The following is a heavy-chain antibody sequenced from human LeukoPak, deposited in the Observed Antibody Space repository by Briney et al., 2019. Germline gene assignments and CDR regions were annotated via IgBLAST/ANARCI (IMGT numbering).Heavy chain of an antibody. Sequence: PSETLSLTCIFSGGSINGYYWSWIRQPPGGGLEWIGYIYYSGSTSSNPSLKSRVTISLDTSKSQFSLKLSSVTAADTAVYYCATLPSGSYGFFDSWGQGTQVTVSS. CDR1: GGSINGYY. CDR3: ATLPSGSYGFFDS. V-gene: IGHV4-59*01. CDR2: IYYSGST. D-gene: IGHD1-26*01. J-gene: IGHJ4*02.